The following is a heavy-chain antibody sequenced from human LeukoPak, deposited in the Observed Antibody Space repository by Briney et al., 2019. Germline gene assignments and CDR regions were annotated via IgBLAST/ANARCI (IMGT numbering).Heavy chain of an antibody. Sequence: GGSLTLSCAASGFTFSDYYMSWIRQAPGKGLEWVSYITGSTSFTNYADSVKGRFTISRDNSKNTLYLQMNSLRAEDTAVYYCAKTPCGGDCYSYAFDIWGQGTMVTVSS. CDR3: AKTPCGGDCYSYAFDI. J-gene: IGHJ3*02. V-gene: IGHV3-11*03. CDR2: ITGSTSFT. CDR1: GFTFSDYY. D-gene: IGHD2-21*02.